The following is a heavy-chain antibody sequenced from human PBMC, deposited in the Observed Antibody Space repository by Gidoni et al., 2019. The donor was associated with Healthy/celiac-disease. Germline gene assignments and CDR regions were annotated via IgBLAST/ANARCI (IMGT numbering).Heavy chain of an antibody. Sequence: EVQLVESGGGLVKHGGSLRLSCAASGFTFSNAWMSWVRQAPGKGLELVGRIKSKTDGGTTDYAAPVKGRFTISRDDSKNTLYLQMNSLKTEDTAVYYCTTHATYYDFWSGYYTGGWFDPWGQGTLVTVSS. CDR3: TTHATYYDFWSGYYTGGWFDP. D-gene: IGHD3-3*01. CDR2: IKSKTDGGTT. CDR1: GFTFSNAW. V-gene: IGHV3-15*01. J-gene: IGHJ5*02.